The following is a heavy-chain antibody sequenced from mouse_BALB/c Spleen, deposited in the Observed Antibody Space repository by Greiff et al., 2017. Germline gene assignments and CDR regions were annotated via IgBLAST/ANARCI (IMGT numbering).Heavy chain of an antibody. Sequence: QVQLQQPGAELVKPGASVKLSCKASGYTFTSYWMHWVKQRPGQGLEWIGEINPSNGRTNYNEKFKSKATLTVDKSSSTAYMQLSSLTSEDSAVYYCARYETGKGDYYAMDYWGQGTSVTVSS. V-gene: IGHV1S81*02. CDR3: ARYETGKGDYYAMDY. CDR2: INPSNGRT. CDR1: GYTFTSYW. D-gene: IGHD2-3*01. J-gene: IGHJ4*01.